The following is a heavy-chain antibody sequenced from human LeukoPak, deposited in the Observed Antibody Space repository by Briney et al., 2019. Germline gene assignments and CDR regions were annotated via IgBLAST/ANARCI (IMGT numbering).Heavy chain of an antibody. J-gene: IGHJ6*03. CDR3: ARDPYNGSYGDYYYYYMDV. CDR1: GFTFTTYN. V-gene: IGHV3-21*01. CDR2: ITTSSTYI. D-gene: IGHD1-26*01. Sequence: GGSLRLSCAASGFTFTTYNMNWVRQAPGKGLEWVSSITTSSTYIYYADSVKGRFTISRDNAKNSLFLQMNSLRAEDTAIYYCARDPYNGSYGDYYYYYMDVWGEGTTVTVSS.